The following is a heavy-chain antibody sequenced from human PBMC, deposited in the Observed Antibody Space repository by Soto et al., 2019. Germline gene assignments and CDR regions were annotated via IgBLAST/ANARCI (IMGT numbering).Heavy chain of an antibody. V-gene: IGHV1-18*01. J-gene: IGHJ4*02. D-gene: IGHD6-13*01. CDR2: ISAYNGNT. CDR1: GYTFTSYG. Sequence: ASVKVSCKASGYTFTSYGISWVRQAPGQGLEWMGWISAYNGNTNYAQKLQGRVTMTTDTSTSTAYMELRSLRSDDTAVYYCARDPRSPGAIAESNFGDYWGQGTLVTVYS. CDR3: ARDPRSPGAIAESNFGDY.